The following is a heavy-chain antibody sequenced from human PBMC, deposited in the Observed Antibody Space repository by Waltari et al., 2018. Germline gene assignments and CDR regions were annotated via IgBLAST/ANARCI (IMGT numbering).Heavy chain of an antibody. J-gene: IGHJ4*02. V-gene: IGHV4-39*07. D-gene: IGHD3-10*01. CDR2: IYYSAST. CDR1: GGSISSISYY. Sequence: QLQLQESGPGLVKPSETLSLTCTVSGGSISSISYYWGWIRPPPGKGLEWSGSIYYSASTYYTPSLKSRVTISVATSKNQFSLQLSSVTAADTAVYYCARSGEKYYPDYWGPGTLVTVSS. CDR3: ARSGEKYYPDY.